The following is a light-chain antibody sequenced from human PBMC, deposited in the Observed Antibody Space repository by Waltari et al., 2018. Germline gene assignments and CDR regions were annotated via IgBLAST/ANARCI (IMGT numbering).Light chain of an antibody. CDR3: SSYAGSSKGV. CDR2: AVS. J-gene: IGLJ2*01. Sequence: QSALTQPASVSGSPGQSITTSCTGTSSDVGNYNRSSWYQQHPGKAPKLMIYAVSKPPSGVSDRFSGSKSGDMASLTISGLQPEDEAEYFCSSYAGSSKGVFGGGTKVTVL. V-gene: IGLV2-23*02. CDR1: SSDVGNYNR.